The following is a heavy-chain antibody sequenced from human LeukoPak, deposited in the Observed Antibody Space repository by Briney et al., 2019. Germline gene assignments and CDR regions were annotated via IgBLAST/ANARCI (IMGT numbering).Heavy chain of an antibody. CDR2: INHSGST. J-gene: IGHJ4*02. CDR1: GGSFSGYY. V-gene: IGHV4-34*01. CDR3: AREDSGAAAGY. D-gene: IGHD6-13*01. Sequence: SGTLSLTCAVYGGSFSGYYWSWIRQPPGKGLEWIGEINHSGSTNYNPSLKSRVTISVDTSKNQFSLKLSSVTAADTAVYYCAREDSGAAAGYWGQGTLVTVSS.